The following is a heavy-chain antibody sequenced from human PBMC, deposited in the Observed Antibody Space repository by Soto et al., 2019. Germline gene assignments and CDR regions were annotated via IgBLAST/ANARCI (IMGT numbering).Heavy chain of an antibody. V-gene: IGHV1-3*01. CDR2: IDAGNGNT. Sequence: ASVKVSCKASGYTFTSYAMHWVRQAPGQRLEWMGWIDAGNGNTKYSQKFQGRVTITRDTSASTAYMELSSLRSEDTAVYYCASHSSGWYHYFDYWGQGALVTVSS. CDR3: ASHSSGWYHYFDY. J-gene: IGHJ4*02. CDR1: GYTFTSYA. D-gene: IGHD6-19*01.